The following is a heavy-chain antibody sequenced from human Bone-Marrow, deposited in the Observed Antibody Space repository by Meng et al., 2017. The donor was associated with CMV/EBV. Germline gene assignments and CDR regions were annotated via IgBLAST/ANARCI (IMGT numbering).Heavy chain of an antibody. Sequence: QGRLQRWGAGRLKPSETLSLTCAVYGGSFSGYYWSWIRQPPGKGLEWIAEINHSGNTNYNPSLKSRVTISVDTSKNQFSLKLSSVTAADTAVYYCATVGLGMNWFDPWGQGTLVTVSS. V-gene: IGHV4-34*01. CDR2: INHSGNT. CDR3: ATVGLGMNWFDP. J-gene: IGHJ5*02. CDR1: GGSFSGYY.